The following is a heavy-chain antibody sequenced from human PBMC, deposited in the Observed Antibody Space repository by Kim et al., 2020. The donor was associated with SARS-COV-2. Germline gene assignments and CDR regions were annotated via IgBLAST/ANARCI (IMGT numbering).Heavy chain of an antibody. Sequence: SETLSLTCTVSGGSISSYYWSWIRQPPGKGLEWIGYIYYSGSTNYNPSLKSRVTISVDTSKNQFSLKLSSVTAADTAVYYCARLVDSLGWFDPWGQGTLVTVSS. V-gene: IGHV4-59*01. CDR1: GGSISSYY. D-gene: IGHD2-15*01. CDR3: ARLVDSLGWFDP. CDR2: IYYSGST. J-gene: IGHJ5*02.